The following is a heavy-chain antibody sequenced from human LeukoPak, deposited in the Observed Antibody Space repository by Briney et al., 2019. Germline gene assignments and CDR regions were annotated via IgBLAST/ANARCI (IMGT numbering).Heavy chain of an antibody. CDR3: AKDLYYYDSSGYSTSIGFDY. D-gene: IGHD3-22*01. CDR2: IRYDGSNK. Sequence: GGSLRLSCAASGFTFSSYGMHWVRQAPGKGLEWVAFIRYDGSNKYYADSVKGRFTISRDNSKNTLYLQMNSLRAEDTAVYYCAKDLYYYDSSGYSTSIGFDYWGQGTLVTVSS. CDR1: GFTFSSYG. V-gene: IGHV3-30*02. J-gene: IGHJ4*02.